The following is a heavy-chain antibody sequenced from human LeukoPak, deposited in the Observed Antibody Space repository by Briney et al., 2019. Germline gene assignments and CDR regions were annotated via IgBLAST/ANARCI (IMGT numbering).Heavy chain of an antibody. CDR2: INAGNGNT. D-gene: IGHD2-2*01. J-gene: IGHJ5*02. CDR1: GYTFTSYA. V-gene: IGHV1-3*01. Sequence: ASVKVSCKASGYTFTSYAMHWVRQAPGQRLEWMGWINAGNGNTKYSQKFQGRVTITRDTSASTAYMELSSLRSEDTAVYYCARTPPMDCSSTSCYSYWFDPWGQGTLVTVSS. CDR3: ARTPPMDCSSTSCYSYWFDP.